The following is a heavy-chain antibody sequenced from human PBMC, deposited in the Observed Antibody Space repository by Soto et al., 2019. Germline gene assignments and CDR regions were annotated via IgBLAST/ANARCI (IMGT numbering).Heavy chain of an antibody. Sequence: ASVKVSCKASGYIFTDYYIHCVRQAPGQGLEWMGWINPNSDDTRYAQKFRGRVTVTMDTSISTAYMDLSRLTSDDTAVYYCARDSAAGAGIGWDYWGQGTLVTVSS. CDR3: ARDSAAGAGIGWDY. CDR1: GYIFTDYY. V-gene: IGHV1-2*02. CDR2: INPNSDDT. J-gene: IGHJ4*01. D-gene: IGHD6-13*01.